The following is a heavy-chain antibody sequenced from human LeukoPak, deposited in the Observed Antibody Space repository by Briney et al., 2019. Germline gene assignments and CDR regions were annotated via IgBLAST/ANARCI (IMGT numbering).Heavy chain of an antibody. D-gene: IGHD1-14*01. CDR3: VRHDLIGITGGNFDY. V-gene: IGHV4-34*01. Sequence: KPSETLSLTCAVYGGSFSGYYWSWIRQPPGKGLEWLGSIYYTGSTYYNPSLKSRVTVSVDTSKNQFSLKLNSVTAADTAVYYCVRHDLIGITGGNFDYWGQGTLVSVSS. CDR1: GGSFSGYY. J-gene: IGHJ4*02. CDR2: IYYTGST.